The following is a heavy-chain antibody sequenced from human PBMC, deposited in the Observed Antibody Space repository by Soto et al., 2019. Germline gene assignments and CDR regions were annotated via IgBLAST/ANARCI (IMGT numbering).Heavy chain of an antibody. D-gene: IGHD1-26*01. CDR3: ASHSGSSPEGRYYYGMDV. CDR1: GGTFSSYA. CDR2: IIPIFGTA. Sequence: QVQLVQSGAEVKKPGSSVKVSCKASGGTFSSYAISWVRQAPGQGLEWMGGIIPIFGTADYAQKFQGRVTITPXEXTXPXXRELSSLRSEDTAVYYCASHSGSSPEGRYYYGMDVWGQGTTVTVSS. J-gene: IGHJ6*02. V-gene: IGHV1-69*05.